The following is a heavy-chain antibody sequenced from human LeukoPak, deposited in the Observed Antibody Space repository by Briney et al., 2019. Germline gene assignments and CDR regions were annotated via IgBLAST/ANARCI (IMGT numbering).Heavy chain of an antibody. D-gene: IGHD3-22*01. CDR2: MYYRGST. CDR1: GYSISSGYY. J-gene: IGHJ4*02. Sequence: SETLSLTCSVSGYSISSGYYWGWIRQPPGKGLEWIGSMYYRGSTDYSPSLKSRVTVSVDTTKNQFSLKLSSVTAAGTAVYYCARETRNYYDSPAYYSFDYWGQGTLVTVSS. CDR3: ARETRNYYDSPAYYSFDY. V-gene: IGHV4-38-2*02.